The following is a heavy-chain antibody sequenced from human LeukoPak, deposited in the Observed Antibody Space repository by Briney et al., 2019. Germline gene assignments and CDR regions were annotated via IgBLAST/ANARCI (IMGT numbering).Heavy chain of an antibody. CDR2: ISGSGGST. V-gene: IGHV3-23*01. D-gene: IGHD6-13*01. CDR1: GFTFSSYA. Sequence: GGSLRLSCAASGFTFSSYAMSWVRQAPGKGLEWVSAISGSGGSTYYADSVKGRFTISRDNSKNMLYLQMNSLRAEDTAVYYCAKDRGSSSWFSCFDYWGQGTLVTVSS. J-gene: IGHJ4*02. CDR3: AKDRGSSSWFSCFDY.